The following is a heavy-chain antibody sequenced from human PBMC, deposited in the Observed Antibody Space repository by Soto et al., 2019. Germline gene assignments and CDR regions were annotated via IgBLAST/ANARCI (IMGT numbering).Heavy chain of an antibody. CDR2: IIPIFGTA. V-gene: IGHV1-69*13. D-gene: IGHD3-10*01. CDR1: GGTFSSYA. CDR3: AVITMVRGAPRYPDY. Sequence: SVKVSCKASGGTFSSYAISWVRQAPGQGLEWMGGIIPIFGTANYAQKFQGRVTITADESTSTAYMELSSLRSEDTAVYYCAVITMVRGAPRYPDYWGQGTLVTVSS. J-gene: IGHJ4*02.